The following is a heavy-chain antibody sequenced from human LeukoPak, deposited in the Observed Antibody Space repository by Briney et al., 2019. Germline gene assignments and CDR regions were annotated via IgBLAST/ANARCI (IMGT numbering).Heavy chain of an antibody. J-gene: IGHJ4*02. CDR2: ISGSGGST. D-gene: IGHD3-22*01. CDR1: GFTFSSYA. Sequence: GGSLRLSCAASGFTFSSYAMSWVRQAPGKGLEWVSAISGSGGSTYYADSVKGRFTISRDNSKNTLYLQMNSLRAEDTAVYYCAKAFYYYDSSGYYSNYFDYWGQGTLVTVSS. CDR3: AKAFYYYDSSGYYSNYFDY. V-gene: IGHV3-23*01.